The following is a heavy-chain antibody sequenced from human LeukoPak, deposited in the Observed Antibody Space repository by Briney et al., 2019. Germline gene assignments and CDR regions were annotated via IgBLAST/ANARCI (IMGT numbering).Heavy chain of an antibody. CDR3: GGGSYLGGVDY. D-gene: IGHD1-26*01. CDR1: GFTFSDYY. CDR2: ISFSGSPT. V-gene: IGHV3-11*01. Sequence: GGSLRLSCAASGFTFSDYYMSWIRQAPGKGRGWVSYISFSGSPTQYADSVKGRFTISRDNAKNSLYLQMNSLRGEDTAVYYCGGGSYLGGVDYWGQGTLVTVSS. J-gene: IGHJ4*02.